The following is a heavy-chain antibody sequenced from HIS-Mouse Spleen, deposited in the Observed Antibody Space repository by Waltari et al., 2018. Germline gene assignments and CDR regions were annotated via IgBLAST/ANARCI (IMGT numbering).Heavy chain of an antibody. Sequence: EVQLVESGGVVVQPGGSLRLSCEASGFTFDDYAMHWARQATGKGLEWVSLISWDGGSTYYADSVKGRFTISRDNSKNSLYLQMNSLRAEDTALYYCAKDRDGSGSYSDYWGQGTLVTVSS. CDR1: GFTFDDYA. D-gene: IGHD3-10*01. J-gene: IGHJ4*02. CDR3: AKDRDGSGSYSDY. V-gene: IGHV3-43D*03. CDR2: ISWDGGST.